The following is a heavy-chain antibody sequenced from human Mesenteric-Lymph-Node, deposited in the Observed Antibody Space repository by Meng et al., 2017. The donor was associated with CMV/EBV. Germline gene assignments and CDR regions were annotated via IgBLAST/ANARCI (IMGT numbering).Heavy chain of an antibody. CDR3: ARHQRWLKSEGGFNY. CDR2: INHSGST. D-gene: IGHD4-23*01. J-gene: IGHJ4*02. CDR1: GGSFSGYY. Sequence: QVARKQGGPVLLKTSGTLAPTCAVYGGSFSGYYWSWIRQPPGKGLEWIGEINHSGSTNYNPSLKSRVTISVDTSKNQFSLKLSSVTAADTAVYYCARHQRWLKSEGGFNYWGQGTLVTVSS. V-gene: IGHV4-34*01.